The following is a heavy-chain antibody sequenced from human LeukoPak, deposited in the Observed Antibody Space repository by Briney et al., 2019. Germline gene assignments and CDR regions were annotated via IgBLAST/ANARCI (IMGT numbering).Heavy chain of an antibody. Sequence: SETLSLTCTVSGGSISSSSYYWGWIRQPPGKGLEWIGSIYYSGSTYYNPSLKSRVTISVDTSKNQFSLKLSSVTAADTAVYYCARDPGGLFGEFHDAFDIWGQGTMVTVSS. V-gene: IGHV4-39*07. CDR1: GGSISSSSYY. CDR2: IYYSGST. CDR3: ARDPGGLFGEFHDAFDI. J-gene: IGHJ3*02. D-gene: IGHD3-10*02.